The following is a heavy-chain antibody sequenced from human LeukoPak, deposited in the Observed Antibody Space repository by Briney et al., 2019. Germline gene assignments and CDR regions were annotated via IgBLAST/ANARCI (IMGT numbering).Heavy chain of an antibody. CDR3: ARDRYCSSTSCHYMDV. Sequence: SETLSLTCTVSGGYISSYYWSWIRQPPGKGLEWIGYIYYSGSTNYNPSLKSRVTISVDTSKNQFSLKLSSVTAADTAVYYCARDRYCSSTSCHYMDVWGKGTAVTVSS. CDR1: GGYISSYY. D-gene: IGHD2-2*01. J-gene: IGHJ6*03. CDR2: IYYSGST. V-gene: IGHV4-59*01.